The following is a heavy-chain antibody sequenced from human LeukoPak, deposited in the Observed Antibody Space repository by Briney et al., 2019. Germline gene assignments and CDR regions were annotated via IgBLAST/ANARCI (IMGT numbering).Heavy chain of an antibody. J-gene: IGHJ4*02. CDR3: ARERRKWELLYYFDY. CDR1: GFTFSSYW. D-gene: IGHD1-26*01. CDR2: IKQDGSEK. V-gene: IGHV3-7*01. Sequence: GGSLRLSCAASGFTFSSYWMSWVRQAPGKGLEWVANIKQDGSEKYYVDSVKGRFTISRDNAKNSLYLQMNSLRAEDTAVYYCARERRKWELLYYFDYWGQGTLVTVSS.